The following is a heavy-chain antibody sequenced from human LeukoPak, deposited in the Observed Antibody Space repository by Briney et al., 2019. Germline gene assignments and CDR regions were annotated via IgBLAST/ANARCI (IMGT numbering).Heavy chain of an antibody. D-gene: IGHD5-24*01. J-gene: IGHJ6*03. CDR2: IYSGGST. Sequence: GGSLRLSCAASGFTVSSNYMSWVRQAPGKGLEWVSVIYSGGSTYYADSVKGRFTISRDNSKNTLYLQMNSLRAEDTAVYYCARDQEGYSPDYYYYYYMDVWGKGTTVTVSS. V-gene: IGHV3-66*02. CDR1: GFTVSSNY. CDR3: ARDQEGYSPDYYYYYYMDV.